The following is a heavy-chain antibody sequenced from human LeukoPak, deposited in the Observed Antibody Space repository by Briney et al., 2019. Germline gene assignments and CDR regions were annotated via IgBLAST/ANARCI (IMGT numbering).Heavy chain of an antibody. CDR1: GYTFTSYD. Sequence: ASVKVSCKASGYTFTSYDINWVRQATGQGLEWIGWMNPNSGNTGYAQKFQGRVTMTRNTSISTAYMELSSLRSEDTAVYYCAISGFLEWLLANWGQGTLVTVSS. D-gene: IGHD3-3*01. V-gene: IGHV1-8*01. CDR2: MNPNSGNT. CDR3: AISGFLEWLLAN. J-gene: IGHJ4*02.